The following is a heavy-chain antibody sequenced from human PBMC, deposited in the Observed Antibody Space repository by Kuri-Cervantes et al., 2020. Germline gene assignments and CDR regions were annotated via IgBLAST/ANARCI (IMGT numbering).Heavy chain of an antibody. Sequence: GESLKISCAASGFTFSSYAMSWVRQAPGKGLEWVSAISGSGGSTYYADSVKGRFTISRDNAKNSLYLQMNSLRAEDTALYYCAKDSGYSSSWYVDWGQGTLVTVSS. CDR1: GFTFSSYA. D-gene: IGHD6-13*01. J-gene: IGHJ4*02. CDR2: ISGSGGST. CDR3: AKDSGYSSSWYVD. V-gene: IGHV3-23*01.